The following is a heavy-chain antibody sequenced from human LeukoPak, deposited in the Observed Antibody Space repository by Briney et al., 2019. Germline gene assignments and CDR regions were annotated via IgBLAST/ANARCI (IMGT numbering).Heavy chain of an antibody. CDR2: IYYSGST. Sequence: PSETLSLTRTVSGDSISSRTYYWGWIRQPPGKGLEWIASIYYSGSTSYNPSLKSRVTISVDTSKNQFSLKLRFVTAADMAVYYCATSTGSSNLGSWGQGTLATVSS. V-gene: IGHV4-39*01. J-gene: IGHJ4*02. D-gene: IGHD6-13*01. CDR1: GDSISSRTYY. CDR3: ATSTGSSNLGS.